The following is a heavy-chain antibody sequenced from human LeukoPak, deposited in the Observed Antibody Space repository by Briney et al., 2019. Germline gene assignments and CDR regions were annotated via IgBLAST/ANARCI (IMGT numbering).Heavy chain of an antibody. CDR1: GASFISYY. CDR3: ARDLEAAGYFDS. Sequence: SETLSLTCTVSGASFISYYWTWIRQPAGKGLEWIGRIYTSGNTNYNPSLKSRVTMSVDTSKNQFSLKLTSVTAADTAVYYCARDLEAAGYFDSWGQGTLVTVSS. V-gene: IGHV4-4*07. J-gene: IGHJ4*02. D-gene: IGHD6-13*01. CDR2: IYTSGNT.